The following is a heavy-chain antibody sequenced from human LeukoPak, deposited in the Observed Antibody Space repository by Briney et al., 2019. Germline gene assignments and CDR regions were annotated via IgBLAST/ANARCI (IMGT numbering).Heavy chain of an antibody. CDR2: IKQDGSEK. J-gene: IGHJ6*04. CDR3: ARDSTRSAAKGFGAYYYYGMDV. CDR1: GFTFSGYW. V-gene: IGHV3-7*03. Sequence: PGGSLRLSCAASGFTFSGYWMSWVRQAPGKGLEWVANIKQDGSEKCYVDSVKGRFTISRDNAKNSLYLQMNSLRAEDTAVYYCARDSTRSAAKGFGAYYYYGMDVWGKGTTVTVSS. D-gene: IGHD2-2*01.